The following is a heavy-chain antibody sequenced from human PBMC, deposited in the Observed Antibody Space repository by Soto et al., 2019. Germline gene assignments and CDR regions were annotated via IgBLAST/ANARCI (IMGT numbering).Heavy chain of an antibody. CDR1: GGSISSYY. Sequence: PSEPLSLTCTVSGGSISSYYGSWIRQPPGKGLEWIGYIYYSGSTNYNPSLKSRVTISVDTSKNQFSLKLSSVTAADTAVYYCARGFLEWLSQTDAFDIWGQGTMVTVSS. CDR3: ARGFLEWLSQTDAFDI. V-gene: IGHV4-59*01. CDR2: IYYSGST. D-gene: IGHD3-3*01. J-gene: IGHJ3*02.